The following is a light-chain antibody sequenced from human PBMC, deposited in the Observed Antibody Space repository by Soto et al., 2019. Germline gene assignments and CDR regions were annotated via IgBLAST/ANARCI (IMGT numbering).Light chain of an antibody. J-gene: IGKJ4*01. V-gene: IGKV1-5*03. CDR3: QQYNSYPVT. CDR2: KAS. Sequence: DIQMTQSPSTLSASVGDRVTITCRASQSISSWLAWYHQKPGKAPKLLIYKASNLESGVPSRFSGSGSGTEFTLTISSLQPDDLATYYCQQYNSYPVTFGRGTKVEIK. CDR1: QSISSW.